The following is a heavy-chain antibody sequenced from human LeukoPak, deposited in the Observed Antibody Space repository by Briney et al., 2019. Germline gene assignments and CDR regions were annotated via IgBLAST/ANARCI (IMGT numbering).Heavy chain of an antibody. J-gene: IGHJ4*02. D-gene: IGHD4-17*01. Sequence: PSQTLSLTCTVSGGSISSGGYYWSWLRQHPGKGLEWIGYIYYSGSTYYNPSLKSRVTISVDTSKNQFSLKLSSVTAADTAVYYCAREAGSRYGDPTTSFGYWGQGTLVTVSS. CDR3: AREAGSRYGDPTTSFGY. CDR2: IYYSGST. V-gene: IGHV4-31*03. CDR1: GGSISSGGYY.